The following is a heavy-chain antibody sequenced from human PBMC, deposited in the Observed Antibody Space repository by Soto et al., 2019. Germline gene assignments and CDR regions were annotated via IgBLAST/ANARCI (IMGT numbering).Heavy chain of an antibody. CDR1: GVSITGYY. D-gene: IGHD1-20*01. V-gene: IGHV4-59*01. J-gene: IGHJ4*02. CDR2: VYHTGNT. CDR3: AREQYNWKL. Sequence: QVQLQESGPGLVKPSETLSLTCSVSGVSITGYYWTWIRHPPGKGLEWIGYVYHTGNTYYNPSLQSRVAISLETSKNLVALRLRSVNAADTAVYYCAREQYNWKLWGQGTLVTVSS.